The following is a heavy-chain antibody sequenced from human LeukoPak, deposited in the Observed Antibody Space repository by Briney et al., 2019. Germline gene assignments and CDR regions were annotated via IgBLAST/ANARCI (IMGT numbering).Heavy chain of an antibody. V-gene: IGHV3-30-3*01. Sequence: PGGSLRLSCAAPGFTFSSYAMHWVRQAPGKGLEWVAVISYDGSNKYYADSVKGRFTISRDNSKNTLYLQMNSLRAEDTAVYYCARAANVWHYYYYGMDVWGQGTTVTVSS. J-gene: IGHJ6*02. CDR2: ISYDGSNK. D-gene: IGHD2-21*01. CDR3: ARAANVWHYYYYGMDV. CDR1: GFTFSSYA.